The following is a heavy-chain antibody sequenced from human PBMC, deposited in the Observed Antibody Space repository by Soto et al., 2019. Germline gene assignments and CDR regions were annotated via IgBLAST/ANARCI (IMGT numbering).Heavy chain of an antibody. CDR3: VYATPVTTGGDY. Sequence: QITLKESGPTLVKPAQTLTLTCTFSGFSLSTTGEGVGWIRQPPGKALDWLALIYWDDDKRYSPSLKSRLTITKDTSKNQVVLTMTNMDPIDTATYYCVYATPVTTGGDYWGQGTLVTVSS. J-gene: IGHJ4*02. CDR1: GFSLSTTGEG. V-gene: IGHV2-5*02. D-gene: IGHD4-17*01. CDR2: IYWDDDK.